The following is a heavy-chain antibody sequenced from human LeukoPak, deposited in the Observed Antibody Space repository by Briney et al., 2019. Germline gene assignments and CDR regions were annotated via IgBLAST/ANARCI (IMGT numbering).Heavy chain of an antibody. V-gene: IGHV1-2*02. D-gene: IGHD2-2*01. J-gene: IGHJ6*03. CDR2: INPNSGGT. CDR3: AGLGYCSSTSCHGLDYYYYYMDV. CDR1: GYTFTGYY. Sequence: ASVKVSCKASGYTFTGYYMHWVRQAPGQGLEWMGWINPNSGGTNYAQTFQGRVTITRDTSISTAYMELSRLRSDDTAVYYCAGLGYCSSTSCHGLDYYYYYMDVWGKGTTVTVSS.